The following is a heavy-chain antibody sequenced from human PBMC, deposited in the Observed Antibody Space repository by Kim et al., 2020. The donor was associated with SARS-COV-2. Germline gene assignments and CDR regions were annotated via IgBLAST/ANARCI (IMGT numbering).Heavy chain of an antibody. CDR3: TTLLRYFDWLAVKYYYYGMDV. CDR2: IKSKTDGGTT. V-gene: IGHV3-15*01. CDR1: GFTFSNAW. J-gene: IGHJ6*02. D-gene: IGHD3-9*01. Sequence: GGSLRLSCAASGFTFSNAWMSWVRQAPGKGLEWVGRIKSKTDGGTTDYAAPVKGRFTISRDDSKNTLYLQMNSLKTEDTAVYYCTTLLRYFDWLAVKYYYYGMDVWGHGTPVPVSS.